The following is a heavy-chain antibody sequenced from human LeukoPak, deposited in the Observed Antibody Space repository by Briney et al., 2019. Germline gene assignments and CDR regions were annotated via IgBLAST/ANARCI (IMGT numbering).Heavy chain of an antibody. Sequence: SVKVSCKVSGYTLTELSMHWVGQAPGKGEEGRGGFDPEDGEAIYEQKFQGRVTMNEDTYTDKDYMEMRRQRPEDTAVYYCATVIGYCGGDCPRGWFDPWGQGTLVTVSS. V-gene: IGHV1-24*01. CDR3: ATVIGYCGGDCPRGWFDP. CDR1: GYTLTELS. D-gene: IGHD2-21*01. J-gene: IGHJ5*02. CDR2: FDPEDGEA.